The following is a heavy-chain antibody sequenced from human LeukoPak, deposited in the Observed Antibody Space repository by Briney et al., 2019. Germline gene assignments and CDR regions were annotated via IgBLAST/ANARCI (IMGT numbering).Heavy chain of an antibody. CDR2: ISGSATTI. D-gene: IGHD5-12*01. CDR1: GFSFSTFE. Sequence: PGGSLRLSCVASGFSFSTFELNWVRQAPGKGLEWVSYISGSATTIYYADSVKGRFTISRDNAKKSLYLQMNSLRAEDTAVYYSVPGGLRYFDYWGQGTLVTVSS. CDR3: VPGGLRYFDY. V-gene: IGHV3-48*03. J-gene: IGHJ4*02.